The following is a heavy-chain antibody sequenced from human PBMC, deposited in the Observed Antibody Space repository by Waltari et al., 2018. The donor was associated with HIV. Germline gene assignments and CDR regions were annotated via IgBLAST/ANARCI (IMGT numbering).Heavy chain of an antibody. V-gene: IGHV4-39*01. CDR2: IYYTGTM. Sequence: QLQLQASGPGLVKPSETLSLTCTVLGGHGSSSTYNWGWIRQPPGNGPEWIASIYYTGTMFYKSSLKTRVTISVDTSKNQFSLKVTSVTAADTAVYYCARSLRTYYDRGYFDSWGQGTLVTVSS. D-gene: IGHD3-22*01. J-gene: IGHJ4*02. CDR1: GGHGSSSTYN. CDR3: ARSLRTYYDRGYFDS.